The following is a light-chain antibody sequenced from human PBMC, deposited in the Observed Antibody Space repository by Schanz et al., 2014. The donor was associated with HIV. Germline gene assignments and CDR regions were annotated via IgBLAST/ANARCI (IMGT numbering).Light chain of an antibody. CDR2: EVT. CDR3: YSYAGSSTFGDVV. CDR1: SSDVRGYNL. V-gene: IGLV2-23*02. Sequence: QSALTQPVSVSGSPGQSITISCSGTSSDVRGYNLVSWYQQHPGKAPKLMIYEVTKRPSGVSNRFSGSKSGNTASLTISGLQAEDEADYYCYSYAGSSTFGDVVFGGGTKLTVL. J-gene: IGLJ2*01.